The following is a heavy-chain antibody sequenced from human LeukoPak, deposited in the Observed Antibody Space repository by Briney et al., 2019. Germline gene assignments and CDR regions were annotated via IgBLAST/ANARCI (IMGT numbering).Heavy chain of an antibody. CDR2: IYYSGST. D-gene: IGHD2-21*01. CDR1: GVSVNSGSYY. V-gene: IGHV4-61*01. J-gene: IGHJ4*02. Sequence: SETLSLTCTVSGVSVNSGSYYWSWIRQPPGKGLEWIGYIYYSGSTNYNPSLKSRVTISVDTSKNQFSLKLSSVTAADTAVYYCARVPSYSRGFRQPYEMRSYFDYWGQGTLVTVSS. CDR3: ARVPSYSRGFRQPYEMRSYFDY.